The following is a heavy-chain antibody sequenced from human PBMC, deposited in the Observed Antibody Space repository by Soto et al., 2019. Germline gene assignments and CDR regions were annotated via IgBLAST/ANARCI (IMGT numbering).Heavy chain of an antibody. Sequence: GASVTVSCKASGGTFSSYASSWVRQAPGQGLEWTGGIIPIFGTANYAQKFQGRVTITADESTSTAYMELSSLRSEDTAVYYCASGRQQLLDYWGQGTLVTVSS. V-gene: IGHV1-69*13. CDR1: GGTFSSYA. J-gene: IGHJ4*02. CDR3: ASGRQQLLDY. CDR2: IIPIFGTA. D-gene: IGHD6-13*01.